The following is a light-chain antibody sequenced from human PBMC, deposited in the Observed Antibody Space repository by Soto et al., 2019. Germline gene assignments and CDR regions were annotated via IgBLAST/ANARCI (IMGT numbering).Light chain of an antibody. J-gene: IGKJ5*01. CDR2: GAS. V-gene: IGKV3-15*01. Sequence: EILMTESPDTLYVSPGEGGTLSCRASQSVRTKLAWYQQKAGQAPRLLIYGASTRATGIPDRFSVSGSGTEFNLTISTLQSEDFAVYYCQQYNSWPPITFGQGTRLEIK. CDR1: QSVRTK. CDR3: QQYNSWPPIT.